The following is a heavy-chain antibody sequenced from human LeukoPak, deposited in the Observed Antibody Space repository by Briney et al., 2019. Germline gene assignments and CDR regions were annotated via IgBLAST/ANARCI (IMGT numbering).Heavy chain of an antibody. V-gene: IGHV3-74*01. D-gene: IGHD3-22*01. J-gene: IGHJ3*02. CDR2: INSDGSST. CDR3: ARVLYYYDSSGITKDAFDI. CDR1: GFTFSSYW. Sequence: GGSLRLSCAASGFTFSSYWMHWVRQAPGKGLVWVSRINSDGSSTSYADSVKGRFTISRDNAKNTLYLQMNSLRAEDTAVYYCARVLYYYDSSGITKDAFDIWGQGTMVAVSS.